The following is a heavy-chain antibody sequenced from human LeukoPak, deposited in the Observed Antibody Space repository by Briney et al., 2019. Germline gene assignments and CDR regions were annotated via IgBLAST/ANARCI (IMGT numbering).Heavy chain of an antibody. J-gene: IGHJ4*02. CDR2: TSNDGINK. CDR3: ARDKVSTKGYSSGWSFDY. V-gene: IGHV3-30*04. D-gene: IGHD6-19*01. CDR1: GFTFRSYA. Sequence: PGGSLSLSCAASGFTFRSYAMHWVRQAPGKGREGVAVTSNDGINKYYSDSVKGRLTMSRDNSKNTLYLQMDSLRAEDTAVYYCARDKVSTKGYSSGWSFDYWGQGTLVTVSS.